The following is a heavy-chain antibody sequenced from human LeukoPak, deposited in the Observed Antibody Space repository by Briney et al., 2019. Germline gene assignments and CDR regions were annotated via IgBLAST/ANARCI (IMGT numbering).Heavy chain of an antibody. Sequence: SETLSLTCTVSGGSISRSSYYWGWIRQPPGKGLEWIGSIYYSGSTYYNPSLKSRVTISVDTSKNQFSLKLSSVTAADTAVYYCARMKWELPYYFDYWGQGTLVTVSS. CDR1: GGSISRSSYY. D-gene: IGHD1-26*01. CDR2: IYYSGST. V-gene: IGHV4-39*07. J-gene: IGHJ4*02. CDR3: ARMKWELPYYFDY.